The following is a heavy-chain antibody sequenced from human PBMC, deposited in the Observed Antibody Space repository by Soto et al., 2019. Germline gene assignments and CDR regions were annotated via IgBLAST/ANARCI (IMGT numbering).Heavy chain of an antibody. CDR3: ARDQSSGVFDY. Sequence: VQLVQSGGEVKQPGASEKVSCKATGDTFINSAIAWVRQAPGQGLEWMGWISPYNGNTNYAQSVQGRVTITTDTSTSTAYMEIRSLRFDDTAVYYCARDQSSGVFDYWGQGTLVIVST. J-gene: IGHJ4*02. CDR2: ISPYNGNT. D-gene: IGHD3-22*01. CDR1: GDTFINSA. V-gene: IGHV1-18*01.